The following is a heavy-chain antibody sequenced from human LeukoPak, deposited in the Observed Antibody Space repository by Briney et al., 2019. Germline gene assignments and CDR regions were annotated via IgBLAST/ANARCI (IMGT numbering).Heavy chain of an antibody. V-gene: IGHV3-30*01. CDR3: ATYWGSYYRLGHFDY. J-gene: IGHJ4*02. Sequence: GGSLRLSCAASGFTFSSYAMHWVRQAPGKGLEWVAVISYDGSNKYYADSVKGRFTISRDNSKNTLYLQMNSLRAEDTAVYYCATYWGSYYRLGHFDYWGQGTLVTVSS. CDR2: ISYDGSNK. CDR1: GFTFSSYA. D-gene: IGHD1-26*01.